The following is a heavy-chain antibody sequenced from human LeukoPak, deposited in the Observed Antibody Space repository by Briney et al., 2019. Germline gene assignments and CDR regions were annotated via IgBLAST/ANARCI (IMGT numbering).Heavy chain of an antibody. CDR3: ARDWYNNSDAFDI. V-gene: IGHV3-21*01. D-gene: IGHD4-11*01. Sequence: GGSLRLSCAASGLTFSSYSMNWVRQAPGKGLEWVSSIRSSSSYIYYADSLKGRFTISRDNAKNSLYLQMNSLRAEDSAVYYCARDWYNNSDAFDIWGQGTMVTVSS. CDR2: IRSSSSYI. J-gene: IGHJ3*02. CDR1: GLTFSSYS.